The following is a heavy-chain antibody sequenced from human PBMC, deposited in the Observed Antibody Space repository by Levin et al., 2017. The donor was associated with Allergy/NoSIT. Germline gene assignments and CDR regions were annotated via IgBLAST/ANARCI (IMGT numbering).Heavy chain of an antibody. V-gene: IGHV4-59*01. CDR3: ARGYYDSSGYSSPFDY. J-gene: IGHJ4*02. Sequence: SQTLSLPCTVSGGSISNNYWSWIRRPPGKGLEWIGYIYYNGNTNYNPSLKSRVAISVDTSNNQFSLKLNSVTAADTAVYFCARGYYDSSGYSSPFDYWGQGILVTVSS. CDR1: GGSISNNY. D-gene: IGHD3-22*01. CDR2: IYYNGNT.